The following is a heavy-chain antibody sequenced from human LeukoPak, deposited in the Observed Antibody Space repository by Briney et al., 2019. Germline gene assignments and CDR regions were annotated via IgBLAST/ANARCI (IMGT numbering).Heavy chain of an antibody. J-gene: IGHJ4*02. V-gene: IGHV4-61*02. CDR1: GGSIGSGSYY. D-gene: IGHD3-22*01. CDR2: IYTSGST. Sequence: SQTLSLTCTVSGGSIGSGSYYWSWIRQPAGKGLEWIGRIYTSGSTNYNPSLKSRVTISVDTSKNQFSLKLSSVTAADTAVYYCATGGDSSGYYYFDYWGQGTLVTVSS. CDR3: ATGGDSSGYYYFDY.